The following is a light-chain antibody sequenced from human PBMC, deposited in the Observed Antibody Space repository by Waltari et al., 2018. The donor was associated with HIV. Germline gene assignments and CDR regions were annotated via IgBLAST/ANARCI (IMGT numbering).Light chain of an antibody. Sequence: QSVLTQPPSASGAPGQRVTISCSGSSANIGNTVYWDQQLPGTAPKVLIYRDNQRPSGVPDRCAGSRSGTSASLDVSGLRSEDEANYICAAWDDILSGWVFGGGTKLTVL. V-gene: IGLV1-47*01. CDR1: SANIGNT. CDR3: AAWDDILSGWV. CDR2: RDN. J-gene: IGLJ3*02.